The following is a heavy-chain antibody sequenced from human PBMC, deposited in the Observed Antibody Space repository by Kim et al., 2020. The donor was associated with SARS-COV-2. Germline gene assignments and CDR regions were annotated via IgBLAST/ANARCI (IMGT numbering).Heavy chain of an antibody. CDR2: ISYDGSNK. D-gene: IGHD2-15*01. J-gene: IGHJ6*02. V-gene: IGHV3-30-3*01. Sequence: GGSLRLSCAASGFTFSSYAMHWVRQAPGKGLEWVAVISYDGSNKYYADSVKGRFTISRDNSKNTLYLQMNSLRAEDTAVYYCVRDRGYCSGGSCYSYYYYGMDVWGQGTTVTVSS. CDR1: GFTFSSYA. CDR3: VRDRGYCSGGSCYSYYYYGMDV.